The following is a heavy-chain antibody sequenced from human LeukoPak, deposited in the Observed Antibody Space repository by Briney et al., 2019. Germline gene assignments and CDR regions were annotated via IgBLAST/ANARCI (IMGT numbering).Heavy chain of an antibody. Sequence: PGGSLRLSCLASGLSFSNSWMTWVRQAPGRGLEWVANIKEDGSDKQYVDSVRGLFTISRDNAKNSVSLQMDGLRAEDTAVYHCVRESDVWSGPGIGRPLDVWGKGTTVTVSS. D-gene: IGHD3-3*01. CDR1: GLSFSNSW. J-gene: IGHJ6*04. V-gene: IGHV3-7*01. CDR2: IKEDGSDK. CDR3: VRESDVWSGPGIGRPLDV.